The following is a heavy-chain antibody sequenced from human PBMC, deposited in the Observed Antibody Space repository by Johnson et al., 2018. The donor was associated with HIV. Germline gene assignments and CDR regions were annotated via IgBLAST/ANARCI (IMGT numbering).Heavy chain of an antibody. J-gene: IGHJ3*02. CDR3: ARERNMIVVDDDAFDI. Sequence: MQLVESGGGVVRPGGSLRLSCAASGFTFDDYGMSWVRQAPGKGLEWVSGINSDGSSTSYADSVKGRFTISRDNAKNTLYLQMNSLRAEDTAVYYCARERNMIVVDDDAFDIWGQGTMVTVSS. CDR2: INSDGSST. D-gene: IGHD3-22*01. V-gene: IGHV3-20*04. CDR1: GFTFDDYG.